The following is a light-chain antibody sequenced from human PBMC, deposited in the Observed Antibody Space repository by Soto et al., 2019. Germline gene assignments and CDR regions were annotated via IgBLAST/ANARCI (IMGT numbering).Light chain of an antibody. CDR1: QSLLHSNGYNY. CDR2: LGS. Sequence: DIVMTQSPLSLPVTPGEPASISCRSSQSLLHSNGYNYLDWYLQKPGQSPQLRIYLGSNRASGVPDRFSGRGSGTDFTLKISRVEAEDVGVYYCMQALQTPWTFGQGTKVDI. CDR3: MQALQTPWT. J-gene: IGKJ1*01. V-gene: IGKV2-28*01.